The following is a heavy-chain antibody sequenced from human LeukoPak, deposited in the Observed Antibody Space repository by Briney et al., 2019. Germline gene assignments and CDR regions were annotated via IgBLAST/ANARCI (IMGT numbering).Heavy chain of an antibody. Sequence: GGSLRLSCAASGFTFSSYSMNWVRQAPGKGLEWLAYIGSGTGSGFIYYADSVKARFTISRDNAKNSLYLQMNSLRAEDTAVYYCARAQRITIFGVVIDAFDIWGQGTMVTVSS. V-gene: IGHV3-21*05. CDR3: ARAQRITIFGVVIDAFDI. CDR1: GFTFSSYS. D-gene: IGHD3-3*01. J-gene: IGHJ3*02. CDR2: IGSGTGSGFI.